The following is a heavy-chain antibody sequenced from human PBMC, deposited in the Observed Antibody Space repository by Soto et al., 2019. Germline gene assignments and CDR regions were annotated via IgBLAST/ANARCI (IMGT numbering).Heavy chain of an antibody. D-gene: IGHD2-15*01. CDR1: GGSVSSGSYY. Sequence: QVQLQESGPGLVKPSETLSLTCTVSGGSVSSGSYYWSWIRQPPGKGLEWIGYIYYSGSTNYNPSLKSRVTISVDTSKNQFSLKLSSVTAADTAVYYCARGAIVVVVAATDNWFDPWGQGTLVTVSS. V-gene: IGHV4-61*01. J-gene: IGHJ5*02. CDR3: ARGAIVVVVAATDNWFDP. CDR2: IYYSGST.